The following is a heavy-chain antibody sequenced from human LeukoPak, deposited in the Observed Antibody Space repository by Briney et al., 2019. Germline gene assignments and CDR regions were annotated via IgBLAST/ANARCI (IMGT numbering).Heavy chain of an antibody. Sequence: EWVANIKQDGSEKYYVDSVKGRFTISRDNAKNSLYLQMNSLRAEDTAVYYCARERGGDFDYWGQGTLVTVSS. CDR3: ARERGGDFDY. J-gene: IGHJ4*02. CDR2: IKQDGSEK. D-gene: IGHD3-16*01. V-gene: IGHV3-7*01.